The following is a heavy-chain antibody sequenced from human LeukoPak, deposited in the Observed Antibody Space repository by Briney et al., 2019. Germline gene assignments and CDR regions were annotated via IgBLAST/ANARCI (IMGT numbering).Heavy chain of an antibody. Sequence: ASVKVSCKASRYTFTGYYMHWVRQAPGQGLEWMGWIDPNSGGTNYARKFEGRVTMTRDTSISTDYMELSRLKSDDTAVYYCALMLRGVIYHFDSWGQGTLVTVSP. V-gene: IGHV1-2*02. D-gene: IGHD3-10*01. J-gene: IGHJ4*02. CDR3: ALMLRGVIYHFDS. CDR2: IDPNSGGT. CDR1: RYTFTGYY.